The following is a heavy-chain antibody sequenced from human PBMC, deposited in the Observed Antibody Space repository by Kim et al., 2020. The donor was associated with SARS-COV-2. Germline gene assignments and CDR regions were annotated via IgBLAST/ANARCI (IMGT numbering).Heavy chain of an antibody. CDR2: ISYDGSNK. V-gene: IGHV3-30-3*01. CDR1: GFTFSSYA. D-gene: IGHD1-26*01. CDR3: ARSGATHPNYYYGMDV. J-gene: IGHJ6*02. Sequence: GGSLGLSCAASGFTFSSYAMHWVRQAPGKGLEWVAVISYDGSNKYYADSVKGRFTISRDNSKNTLYLQMNSLRAEDTAVYYCARSGATHPNYYYGMDVWGQGTTVTVSS.